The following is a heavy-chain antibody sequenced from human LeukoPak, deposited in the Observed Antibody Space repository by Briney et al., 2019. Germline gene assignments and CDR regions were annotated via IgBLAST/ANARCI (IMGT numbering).Heavy chain of an antibody. CDR1: GYSFTSYW. D-gene: IGHD2-15*01. CDR3: ARRRPGYCSGGSCYGYYFDY. V-gene: IGHV5-51*01. J-gene: IGHJ4*02. Sequence: GESLKISCKGSGYSFTSYWIGWVRQMPGKGLEWMGIIYPGDSDSRNSPSSQGQVTISADKSISTAYLQWSSLEASDTAMYYCARRRPGYCSGGSCYGYYFDYWGQGTLVTVSS. CDR2: IYPGDSDS.